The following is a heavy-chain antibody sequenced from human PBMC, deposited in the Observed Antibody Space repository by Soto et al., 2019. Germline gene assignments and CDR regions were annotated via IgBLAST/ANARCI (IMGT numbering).Heavy chain of an antibody. V-gene: IGHV3-9*01. Sequence: EVQLVESGGGLIQPGHSMRLSCDASGFRFQDYAMHWVRQAPGEGLEWVSGISWNSNNIGYGDSVKGRCTISRDNVQTSLYLQLDRLSPEDTAFYYCAKDGGVPTDYIDYWGQGSIVSVSS. D-gene: IGHD3-16*01. J-gene: IGHJ4*02. CDR3: AKDGGVPTDYIDY. CDR1: GFRFQDYA. CDR2: ISWNSNNI.